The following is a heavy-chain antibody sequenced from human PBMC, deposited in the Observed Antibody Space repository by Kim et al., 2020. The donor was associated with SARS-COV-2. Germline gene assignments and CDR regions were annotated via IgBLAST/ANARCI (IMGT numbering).Heavy chain of an antibody. V-gene: IGHV3-21*01. CDR3: ARDPLAAQWELQTPWGWYFDL. J-gene: IGHJ2*01. D-gene: IGHD1-26*01. CDR1: GFTFSSYS. CDR2: ISSSSSYI. Sequence: GGSLRLSCAASGFTFSSYSMNWVRQAPGKGLEWVSSISSSSSYIYYADSVKGRFTISRDNAKNSLYLQMNSLRAEDTAVYYCARDPLAAQWELQTPWGWYFDLWGRGTLVTVSS.